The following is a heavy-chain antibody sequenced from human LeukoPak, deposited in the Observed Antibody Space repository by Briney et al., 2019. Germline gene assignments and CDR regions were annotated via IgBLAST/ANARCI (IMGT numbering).Heavy chain of an antibody. V-gene: IGHV3-66*01. D-gene: IGHD3-22*01. CDR3: VRDRGAYFYDTGH. CDR2: IYSGGST. CDR1: GFTFSNYY. J-gene: IGHJ1*01. Sequence: GGSLRLSCAASGFTFSNYYMNWVRQAPGKGLEWVSVIYSGGSTYYADSVKGRFIISRDNSKNTLYFQMNSLRAEDTAVYYCVRDRGAYFYDTGHWGQGILVTVSS.